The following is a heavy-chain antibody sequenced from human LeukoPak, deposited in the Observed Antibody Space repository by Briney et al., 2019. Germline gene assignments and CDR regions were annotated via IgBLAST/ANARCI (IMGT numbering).Heavy chain of an antibody. Sequence: ASVKVSCKASGGTFSSYAINWVRQATGQGHEWMGWMNPNSGNTGYAQKFQGRVTMTRNTSISKAYMELSSLRSDDTAVYYCARELSSSWYGSDYWGQGTLVTVSS. D-gene: IGHD6-13*01. CDR2: MNPNSGNT. CDR3: ARELSSSWYGSDY. V-gene: IGHV1-8*02. J-gene: IGHJ4*02. CDR1: GGTFSSYA.